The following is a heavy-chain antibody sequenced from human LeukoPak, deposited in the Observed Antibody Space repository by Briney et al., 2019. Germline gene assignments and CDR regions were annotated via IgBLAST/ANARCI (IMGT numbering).Heavy chain of an antibody. Sequence: GGSLRLSCAASGFTVSSNYMSWVRQAPGKGLEWVSVIYSGGSTYYADSVKGRFTISRDNTKNSLYLQMNSLRAEDTAVYYCARDRDFLGSGWSNSFDYWGQGTLVTASS. CDR3: ARDRDFLGSGWSNSFDY. V-gene: IGHV3-53*01. CDR1: GFTVSSNY. J-gene: IGHJ4*02. D-gene: IGHD6-19*01. CDR2: IYSGGST.